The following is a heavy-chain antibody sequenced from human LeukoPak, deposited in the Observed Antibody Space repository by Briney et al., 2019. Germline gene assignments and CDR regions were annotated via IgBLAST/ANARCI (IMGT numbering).Heavy chain of an antibody. Sequence: PSETLSLTCTVSGGSISSYYWSWIRQPPGKGLEWIGYIYYSGSTSHNPSLKSRVTISVDTSKNQISLKVRSVTAADTAVYYCARESSRYFDSGFDPWGQGTLVTVSS. J-gene: IGHJ5*02. D-gene: IGHD3-9*01. CDR2: IYYSGST. CDR1: GGSISSYY. CDR3: ARESSRYFDSGFDP. V-gene: IGHV4-59*01.